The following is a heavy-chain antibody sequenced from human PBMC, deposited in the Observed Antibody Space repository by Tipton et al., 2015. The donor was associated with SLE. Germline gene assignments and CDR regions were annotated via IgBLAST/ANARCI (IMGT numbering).Heavy chain of an antibody. CDR1: GGSISSYY. Sequence: TLSLTCTVSGGSISSYYWSWIRQPPGKGLEWIGYIYYSGSTNYNPSLKSRVTISVDTSKNQFSLKLSSVTAADTAVYYCARGWGSWPYYFDYWGQGTLVIVSS. CDR2: IYYSGST. V-gene: IGHV4-59*01. D-gene: IGHD6-13*01. CDR3: ARGWGSWPYYFDY. J-gene: IGHJ4*02.